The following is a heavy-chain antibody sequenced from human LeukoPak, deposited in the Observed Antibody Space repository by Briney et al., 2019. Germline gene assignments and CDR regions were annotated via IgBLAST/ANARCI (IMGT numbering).Heavy chain of an antibody. J-gene: IGHJ4*02. CDR2: ISDTGGRT. D-gene: IGHD3-22*01. CDR1: GITLSNYG. Sequence: GGSLRLSCAVSGITLSNYGMTWVRQAPGKGLEWVAGISDTGGRTNYADSVKGRFTISRDNPRNTLYLQMNSLRAEDTAVYFCAKRGVVIRVILVGFHKEAYYFDSWGQGALVTVSS. CDR3: AKRGVVIRVILVGFHKEAYYFDS. V-gene: IGHV3-23*01.